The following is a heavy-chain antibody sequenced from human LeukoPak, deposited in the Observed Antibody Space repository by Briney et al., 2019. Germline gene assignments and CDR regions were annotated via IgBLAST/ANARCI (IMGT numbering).Heavy chain of an antibody. D-gene: IGHD2/OR15-2a*01. CDR2: FDPEDGET. Sequence: ASVKVSCKVSGYTLTELSMHWVRQAPGKGLEWMGGFDPEDGETIYAQKFQGRVTMTRDTSTSTVYMELSSLRSEDSAVYYCATGLWGFDYWGQGTLVTVST. CDR1: GYTLTELS. J-gene: IGHJ4*02. V-gene: IGHV1-24*01. CDR3: ATGLWGFDY.